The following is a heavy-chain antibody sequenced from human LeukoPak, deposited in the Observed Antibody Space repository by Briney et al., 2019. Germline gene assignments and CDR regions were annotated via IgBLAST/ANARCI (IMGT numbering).Heavy chain of an antibody. CDR3: ASSRIVGATLDY. CDR2: IYYSGST. Sequence: AGGSLRLSCAASGFTFSNYGIHWIRQPPGKGLEGIGCIYYSGSTNYTPSLKSRVTISVDTSKNQFSLKLSSVTAADTAVYYCASSRIVGATLDYWGQGTLVTVSS. J-gene: IGHJ4*02. CDR1: GFTFSNYG. V-gene: IGHV4-59*01. D-gene: IGHD1-26*01.